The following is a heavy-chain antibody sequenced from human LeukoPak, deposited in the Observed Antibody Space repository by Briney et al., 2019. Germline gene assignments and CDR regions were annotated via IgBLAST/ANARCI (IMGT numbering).Heavy chain of an antibody. V-gene: IGHV1-24*01. J-gene: IGHJ5*02. CDR1: GYTLTELS. CDR2: FDPEDGET. D-gene: IGHD4-17*01. Sequence: ASVKVSCKVSGYTLTELSMHWVRQAPGKGLEWMGGFDPEDGETIYAQKFQGRVTMTEDTSTDTAYMGLSSLRSEDTAVYYCATSVTTSTLFWFGPWGQGTLVTVSS. CDR3: ATSVTTSTLFWFGP.